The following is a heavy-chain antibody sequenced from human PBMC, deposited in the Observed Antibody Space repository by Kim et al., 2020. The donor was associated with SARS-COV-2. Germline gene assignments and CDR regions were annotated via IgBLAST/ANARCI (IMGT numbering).Heavy chain of an antibody. CDR3: ARSQITMVRGVKYNWFDP. D-gene: IGHD3-10*01. V-gene: IGHV3-74*01. CDR1: GFTFSSYW. Sequence: GGSLRLSCAASGFTFSSYWMHWVRQAPGKGLVWVSRINSDGSSTSYADSVKGRFTISRDNAKNTLYLQMNSLRAEDTAVYYCARSQITMVRGVKYNWFDPWGQGTLVTVSS. J-gene: IGHJ5*02. CDR2: INSDGSST.